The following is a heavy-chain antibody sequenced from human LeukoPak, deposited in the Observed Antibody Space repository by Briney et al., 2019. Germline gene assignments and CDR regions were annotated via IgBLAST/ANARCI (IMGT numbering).Heavy chain of an antibody. V-gene: IGHV3-48*04. CDR1: GFTFSSYT. J-gene: IGHJ4*02. Sequence: GGSLRLSCAASGFTFSSYTMNWVRQAPGKGLEWVSGISAGNSTIYSADSVKGRFTISRDDSKNTVSLQMSSLRAEDTAVYYCAKGAGYSYGWIDHWGQGALVTVSS. D-gene: IGHD5-18*01. CDR3: AKGAGYSYGWIDH. CDR2: ISAGNSTI.